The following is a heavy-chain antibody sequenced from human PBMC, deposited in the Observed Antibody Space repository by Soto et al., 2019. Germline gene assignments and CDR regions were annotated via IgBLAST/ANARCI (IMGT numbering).Heavy chain of an antibody. Sequence: SGPTLVNPTQTLTLTCTFSGFSLSTSGMRVSWIRPPPGKALEWLARIDWDDDKFYNTSLKTRLTISKDSSKNQVVLTMTNMDPVDTATYYCARMFHCSGGTCPFDYWGQGALVTVSS. V-gene: IGHV2-70*04. J-gene: IGHJ4*02. CDR1: GFSLSTSGMR. D-gene: IGHD2-15*01. CDR3: ARMFHCSGGTCPFDY. CDR2: IDWDDDK.